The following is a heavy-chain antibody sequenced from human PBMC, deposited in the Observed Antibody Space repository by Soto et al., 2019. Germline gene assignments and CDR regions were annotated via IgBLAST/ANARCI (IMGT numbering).Heavy chain of an antibody. CDR2: IYYSGST. CDR1: GGSISSYY. CDR3: ARDWSSGWPYLDS. Sequence: PSETLSLTCTVSGGSISSYYWSWIRQPPGRGLDWIGYIYYSGSTNYNPSLKSRFTISVDTSKNQFSLKLNSVTAADRAVYYCARDWSSGWPYLDSWGKGTLFTVSP. D-gene: IGHD6-19*01. V-gene: IGHV4-59*01. J-gene: IGHJ4*02.